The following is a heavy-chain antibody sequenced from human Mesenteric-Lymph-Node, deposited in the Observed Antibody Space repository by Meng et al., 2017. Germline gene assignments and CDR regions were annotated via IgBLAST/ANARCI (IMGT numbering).Heavy chain of an antibody. V-gene: IGHV3-23*01. CDR2: ISSSSGGST. Sequence: GEALKISCAASGFSFSSYAMSWVRQGPGKGLEWVSTISSSSGGSTYYADSVKGRFTISRENSKNTLYLQMNSLRAEDTAVYYCASETDGYNLGDAFDIWGQGTMVTVSS. D-gene: IGHD5-24*01. J-gene: IGHJ3*02. CDR1: GFSFSSYA. CDR3: ASETDGYNLGDAFDI.